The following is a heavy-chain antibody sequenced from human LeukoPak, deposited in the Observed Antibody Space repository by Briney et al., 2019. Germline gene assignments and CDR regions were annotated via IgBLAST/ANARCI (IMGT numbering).Heavy chain of an antibody. J-gene: IGHJ2*01. V-gene: IGHV3-48*01. CDR1: GFTFSSYG. Sequence: GGSLRLSCAASGFTFSSYGMHWVRQAPGKGLEWLSYISTSSTTIHYADSVKGRFTSSREDARNSLYLQMNSLRAEDTAVYFCARAPGNNYDSTGYWYFDLWGRGTLVTVSS. CDR2: ISTSSTTI. D-gene: IGHD3-22*01. CDR3: ARAPGNNYDSTGYWYFDL.